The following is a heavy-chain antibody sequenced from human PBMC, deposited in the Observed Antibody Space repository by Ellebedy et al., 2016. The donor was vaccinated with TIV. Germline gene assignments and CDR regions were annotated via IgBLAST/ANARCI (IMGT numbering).Heavy chain of an antibody. J-gene: IGHJ4*02. CDR2: IYHSGST. D-gene: IGHD1-1*01. V-gene: IGHV4-4*02. CDR3: ARHHTVERGAIDY. CDR1: GGSISSSNW. Sequence: MPSETLSLTCGVSGGSISSSNWWSWVRQPPGKGLEWIGEIYHSGSTNYNPSLKSRVTMSIDTSKNQFSLKLSSVTAADTAVYYCARHHTVERGAIDYWGQGTLVTVSS.